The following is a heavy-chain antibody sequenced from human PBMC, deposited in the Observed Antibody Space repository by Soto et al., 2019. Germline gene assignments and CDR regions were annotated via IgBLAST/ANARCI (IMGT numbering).Heavy chain of an antibody. CDR3: ARSYSSGWYSDYFDY. J-gene: IGHJ4*02. D-gene: IGHD6-19*01. CDR1: GFTFSSYG. Sequence: QVQLVESGGGVVQPGRSLRLSCAASGFTFSSYGMHWVRQAPGKGLEWVAVLWYDGSNKYYADSVKGRFTISRANSKDTLYLQMHSLRAEDTAVYYCARSYSSGWYSDYFDYWGQGNLVTVSS. V-gene: IGHV3-33*01. CDR2: LWYDGSNK.